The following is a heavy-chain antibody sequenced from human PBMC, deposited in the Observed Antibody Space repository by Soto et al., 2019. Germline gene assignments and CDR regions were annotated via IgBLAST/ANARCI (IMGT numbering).Heavy chain of an antibody. CDR1: GFTFSSYG. V-gene: IGHV3-33*01. CDR3: ARDGVWLVLDWYFDL. D-gene: IGHD6-19*01. J-gene: IGHJ2*01. Sequence: QVELVESGGGVVQPGRSLRLSCAASGFTFSSYGMHWVRQAPGKGLEWVAVIWSDGSNKYYADFVKGRFTISRDNSKNTRYMQMNSLRAEDTAVYYCARDGVWLVLDWYFDLWGRGTLVTVSS. CDR2: IWSDGSNK.